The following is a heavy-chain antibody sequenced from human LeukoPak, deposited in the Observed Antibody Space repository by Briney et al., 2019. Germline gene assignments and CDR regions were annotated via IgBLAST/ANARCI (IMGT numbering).Heavy chain of an antibody. D-gene: IGHD3-16*01. CDR1: GFTFGIYT. J-gene: IGHJ5*02. Sequence: GRSLRLSCAASGFTFGIYTMQWVRQAPGKGLECVAVLSHDGSNGYYADSVKGRFTVSRDTSKNTLYLQMNSLRPDDTAVYYCARDWGADTWGQGTLVTVSS. CDR2: LSHDGSNG. CDR3: ARDWGADT. V-gene: IGHV3-30*04.